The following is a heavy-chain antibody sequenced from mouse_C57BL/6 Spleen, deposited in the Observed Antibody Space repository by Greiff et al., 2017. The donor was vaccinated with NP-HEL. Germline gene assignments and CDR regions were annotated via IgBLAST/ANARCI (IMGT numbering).Heavy chain of an antibody. J-gene: IGHJ3*01. Sequence: VQLQQSGAELVKPGASVKISCKASGYAFSSSWMNWVKQRPGKGLEWIGQIYPGDGDTNYNGKLKGKATLTADKSSSTAYMQLSSLTSEDSAVYFCARSSNWDGFAYWGQGTLVTVSA. CDR3: ARSSNWDGFAY. D-gene: IGHD4-1*01. CDR1: GYAFSSSW. V-gene: IGHV1-80*01. CDR2: IYPGDGDT.